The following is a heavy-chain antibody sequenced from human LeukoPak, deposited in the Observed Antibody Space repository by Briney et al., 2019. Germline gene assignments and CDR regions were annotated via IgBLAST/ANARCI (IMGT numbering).Heavy chain of an antibody. CDR1: GFTVSSNY. D-gene: IGHD3-16*01. V-gene: IGHV3-53*01. CDR2: IYSGGST. Sequence: GGSLRLSCAASGFTVSSNYMSWVRQAPGKGLEWVSVIYSGGSTYYADSVKGRFTISRDNSKNTLYLQMNSLRAEDTAVYYCARESYDYVWGSYHVSNAFDIWGQGTMVTGSS. CDR3: ARESYDYVWGSYHVSNAFDI. J-gene: IGHJ3*02.